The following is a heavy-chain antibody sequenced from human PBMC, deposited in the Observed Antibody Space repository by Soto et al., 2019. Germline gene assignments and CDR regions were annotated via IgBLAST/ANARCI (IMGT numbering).Heavy chain of an antibody. Sequence: SETLSLTCTVSGGSISSYYWSWIRQPPGKGLEYIGYIYYSGSTNYNPSLKSRVTISVDTSKNQFSLKLSSVTAADTAVYYCARSQTTVTSYDYWGQGTLVTVSS. D-gene: IGHD4-17*01. CDR1: GGSISSYY. CDR3: ARSQTTVTSYDY. CDR2: IYYSGST. J-gene: IGHJ4*02. V-gene: IGHV4-59*12.